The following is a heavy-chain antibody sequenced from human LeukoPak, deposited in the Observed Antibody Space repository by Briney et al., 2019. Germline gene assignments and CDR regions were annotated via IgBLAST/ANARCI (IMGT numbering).Heavy chain of an antibody. J-gene: IGHJ4*02. CDR3: ARAGYSGYDPDY. CDR1: GFTFSSYA. V-gene: IGHV3-21*01. D-gene: IGHD5-12*01. Sequence: GSLRLSCAASGFTFSSYAMSWVRQAPGKGLEWVSSISSSSSYIYYADSVKGRFTISRDNAKNSLYLQMNSLRAEDTAVYYCARAGYSGYDPDYWGQGTLVTVSS. CDR2: ISSSSSYI.